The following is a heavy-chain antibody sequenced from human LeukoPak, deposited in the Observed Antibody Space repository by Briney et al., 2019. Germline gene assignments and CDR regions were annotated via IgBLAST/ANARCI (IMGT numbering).Heavy chain of an antibody. D-gene: IGHD2-15*01. J-gene: IGHJ4*02. CDR2: ISYDGSNK. CDR3: ARSRVVVAATVDY. Sequence: AVISYDGSNKYYADSVKGRFTISRDNSKNTLYLQMNSLRAEDTAVYYCARSRVVVAATVDYWGQGTLVTVSS. V-gene: IGHV3-30-3*01.